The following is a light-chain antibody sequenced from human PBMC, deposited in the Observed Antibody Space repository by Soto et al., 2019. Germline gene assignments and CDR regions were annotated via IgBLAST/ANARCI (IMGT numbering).Light chain of an antibody. CDR2: DAS. CDR3: QQYNSYSPLT. CDR1: QSISSW. J-gene: IGKJ4*01. V-gene: IGKV1-5*01. Sequence: DIQMTQSPSTLSASVGDRVTITCRASQSISSWLAWYQQKPGKAPKLLIYDASSLESGVPSRFSGSGSGTGFTLTISSLQPDDFATYYCQQYNSYSPLTFGGGTKVDIK.